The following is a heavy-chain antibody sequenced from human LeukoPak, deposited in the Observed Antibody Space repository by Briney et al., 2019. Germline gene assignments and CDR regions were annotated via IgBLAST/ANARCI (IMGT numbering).Heavy chain of an antibody. CDR1: GGSISSRDYF. CDR2: IYYSGTT. V-gene: IGHV4-30-4*08. Sequence: SQTLSLTCTVSGGSISSRDYFWSWIRQPPGKGPEWSGYIYYSGTTYYNPSLKSRVTISVDTSKDQFSLKLTSVTAADTAVYYCARVPLTTEGANWFDPSGQGALVTVSS. CDR3: ARVPLTTEGANWFDP. J-gene: IGHJ5*02. D-gene: IGHD1-1*01.